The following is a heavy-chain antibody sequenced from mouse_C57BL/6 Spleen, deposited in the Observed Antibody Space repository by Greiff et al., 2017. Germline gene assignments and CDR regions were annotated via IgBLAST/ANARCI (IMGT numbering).Heavy chain of an antibody. CDR2: IVPEDGET. CDR3: ASRDYCSSGTWFAY. D-gene: IGHD1-1*01. CDR1: GFNIKDYY. V-gene: IGHV14-2*01. Sequence: VQLQQSGAELVKPGASVKLSCTASGFNIKDYYMPWVKQRTEQGLEWIGRIVPEDGETKYAPKFQGKATITADTSSNTAYLQLSSLTSEDTAVYYGASRDYCSSGTWFAYWGQGTLVTVSA. J-gene: IGHJ3*01.